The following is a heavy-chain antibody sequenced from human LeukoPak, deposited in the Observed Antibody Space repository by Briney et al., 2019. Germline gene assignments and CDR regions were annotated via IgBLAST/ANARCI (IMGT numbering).Heavy chain of an antibody. V-gene: IGHV3-30*04. CDR1: GFTFSSYA. J-gene: IGHJ4*02. D-gene: IGHD3-22*01. Sequence: GGSLRLSCAASGFTFSSYAMHGVRQAPGKGLEWVAVISYNGSNKYYADSVKGRFTISRDNSKNTLYLKMNSLRAEDTAVYYCAREGYYDSSGYTAYFDYWGQGTLVTVSS. CDR3: AREGYYDSSGYTAYFDY. CDR2: ISYNGSNK.